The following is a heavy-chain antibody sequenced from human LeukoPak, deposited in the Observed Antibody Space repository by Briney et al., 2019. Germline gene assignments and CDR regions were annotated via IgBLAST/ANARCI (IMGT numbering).Heavy chain of an antibody. CDR1: GGSISSYY. D-gene: IGHD2-15*01. J-gene: IGHJ5*02. V-gene: IGHV4-4*07. Sequence: PSETLSFTCTASGGSISSYYWSWLRQPAGKGLEWVGRIYTSGSTNYNPSLKSRVTMSVATSKNQFSLKLSSVTAADTAVYYCARACSGGSCYSIGNWFDPWGQGTLVTVSS. CDR3: ARACSGGSCYSIGNWFDP. CDR2: IYTSGST.